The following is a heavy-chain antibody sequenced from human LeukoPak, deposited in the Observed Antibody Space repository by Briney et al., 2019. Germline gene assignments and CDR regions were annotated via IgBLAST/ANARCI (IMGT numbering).Heavy chain of an antibody. D-gene: IGHD2-15*01. J-gene: IGHJ4*02. Sequence: GGSLRLSCAASGFTFSSYAMHWVRQAPGKGLEWVAVISYDGSNKYYADSVKGRFTISRDNSKNTLYLQMYSLRAEDTAVYYCAKPIGYCSGGSCYKTHFDYWGQGTLVTVSS. CDR1: GFTFSSYA. CDR2: ISYDGSNK. V-gene: IGHV3-30-3*01. CDR3: AKPIGYCSGGSCYKTHFDY.